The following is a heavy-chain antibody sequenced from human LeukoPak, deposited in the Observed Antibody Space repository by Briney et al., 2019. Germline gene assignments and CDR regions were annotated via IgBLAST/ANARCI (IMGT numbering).Heavy chain of an antibody. D-gene: IGHD3-3*01. V-gene: IGHV3-20*04. CDR2: INWNGGST. J-gene: IGHJ4*02. CDR3: ATESVTIFGVGTYFDY. Sequence: PGGSLRPSCAASGFTFDDYGMSWVRQAPGKGLEWVSSINWNGGSTGYADSVKGRITISRDNAKNSLYLQMNSLRAEDTALYYCATESVTIFGVGTYFDYWGQGTLVTVSS. CDR1: GFTFDDYG.